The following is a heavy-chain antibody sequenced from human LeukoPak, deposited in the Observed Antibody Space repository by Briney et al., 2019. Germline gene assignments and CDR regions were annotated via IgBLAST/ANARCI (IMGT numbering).Heavy chain of an antibody. CDR1: GFTFSSYG. D-gene: IGHD6-13*01. CDR3: AKDYIAAAGILDY. J-gene: IGHJ4*02. V-gene: IGHV3-30*18. Sequence: GGSLRLSCAASGFTFSSYGMHWVRQAPGKGLEWVAVISYDGSNKYYADSVKGRFTISRDNSKNTLYLQMNSLRAEDTAVYYCAKDYIAAAGILDYWGQGTLVTVSS. CDR2: ISYDGSNK.